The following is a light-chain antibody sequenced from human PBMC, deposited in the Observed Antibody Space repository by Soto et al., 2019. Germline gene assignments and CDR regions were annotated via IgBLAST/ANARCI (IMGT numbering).Light chain of an antibody. J-gene: IGLJ2*01. CDR3: LLYFGGVQV. Sequence: QAVVTQEPSLTVSPGGTVTLTCASSTGAVTSTYFPNWYQQKPGQAPRPLIYNTNNKHSWTPARISGSLLGGKAALTLSGVQPEDEAEYYCLLYFGGVQVFGGGTKLTVL. V-gene: IGLV7-43*01. CDR1: TGAVTSTYF. CDR2: NTN.